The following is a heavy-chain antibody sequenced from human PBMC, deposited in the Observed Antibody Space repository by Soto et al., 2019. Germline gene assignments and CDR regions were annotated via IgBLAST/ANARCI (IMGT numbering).Heavy chain of an antibody. V-gene: IGHV4-59*01. Sequence: EPLSPPCPDTGGPIASSYWRWIWQSPGKGLEWIGYIYYSGSTNYNPSLKSRVTISVDTSKNQFALKLSSVTAADTAVYYCARGGDTAMDSDYWGQGTLVTVS. CDR2: IYYSGST. D-gene: IGHD5-18*01. CDR1: GGPIASSY. CDR3: ARGGDTAMDSDY. J-gene: IGHJ4*02.